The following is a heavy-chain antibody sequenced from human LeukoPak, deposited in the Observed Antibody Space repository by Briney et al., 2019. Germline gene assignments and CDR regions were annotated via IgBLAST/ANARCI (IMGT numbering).Heavy chain of an antibody. CDR2: INTNGDSA. D-gene: IGHD5-24*01. J-gene: IGHJ4*01. Sequence: GGSLRLSCAVSGFKFSSYWMNWVRQVPGKGLVWVAHINTNGDSANYADSVKGRFTISRDNAKSTLSLQMNSLRAEDTAIYYCVRDNAYTFDYWGQGTLVTVSS. V-gene: IGHV3-74*01. CDR3: VRDNAYTFDY. CDR1: GFKFSSYW.